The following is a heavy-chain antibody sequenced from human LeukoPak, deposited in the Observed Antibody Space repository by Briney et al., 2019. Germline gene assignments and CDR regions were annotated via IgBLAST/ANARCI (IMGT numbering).Heavy chain of an antibody. V-gene: IGHV4-59*01. J-gene: IGHJ3*02. CDR3: ACLTTADACDI. CDR1: GGSIGSYY. Sequence: SETLSLTCTVSGGSIGSYYWSWIRQPPGKGLEWIGYIYDSGSTNYNPSLKSRVTISVDTSKNQFSLKLSSVTAADTAVYYCACLTTADACDIWGQGTMVTVSS. D-gene: IGHD3-22*01. CDR2: IYDSGST.